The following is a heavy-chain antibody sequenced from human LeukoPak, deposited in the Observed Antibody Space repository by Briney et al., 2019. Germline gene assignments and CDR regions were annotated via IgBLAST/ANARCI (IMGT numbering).Heavy chain of an antibody. CDR3: ARGPANFLDY. V-gene: IGHV3-23*01. CDR2: ISGSGDGT. Sequence: GGSLRLSCAASGFTFSSYGMSWVRQAPGKGLEWVSAISGSGDGTYYAESVKGRFTISRDNSKNTLYLQMNSLRVEDTAVYYCARGPANFLDYWGQGTLVTVSS. J-gene: IGHJ4*02. D-gene: IGHD6-25*01. CDR1: GFTFSSYG.